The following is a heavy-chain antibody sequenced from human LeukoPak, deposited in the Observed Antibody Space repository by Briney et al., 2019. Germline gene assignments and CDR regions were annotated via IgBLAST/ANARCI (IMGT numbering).Heavy chain of an antibody. CDR1: GGSISSSSYY. CDR3: ARDTIVVVPAATYYYYYGMDV. CDR2: IYYSGST. Sequence: PSETLSLTCTVSGGSISSSSYYWGWIRQPPGKGLEWIGNIYYSGSTYYNPSLKSRVAISVDTSKNQFSLKLSSVTAADTAVYYCARDTIVVVPAATYYYYYGMDVWGQGTTVTVSS. V-gene: IGHV4-39*07. D-gene: IGHD2-2*01. J-gene: IGHJ6*02.